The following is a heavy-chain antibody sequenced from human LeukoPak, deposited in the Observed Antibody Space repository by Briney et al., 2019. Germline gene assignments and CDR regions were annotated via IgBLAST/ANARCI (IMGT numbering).Heavy chain of an antibody. Sequence: PSETLSLTCTVSGGSISSGGYYWSWIRQHPGKGLEWIGYIYYSGSTYYNPSLKSRVTISVDTSKNQFSLKVSSVTAADTAVYYCARGSGERYRWFDPWGQGTLVTVSS. V-gene: IGHV4-31*03. CDR1: GGSISSGGYY. D-gene: IGHD3-16*01. CDR2: IYYSGST. J-gene: IGHJ5*02. CDR3: ARGSGERYRWFDP.